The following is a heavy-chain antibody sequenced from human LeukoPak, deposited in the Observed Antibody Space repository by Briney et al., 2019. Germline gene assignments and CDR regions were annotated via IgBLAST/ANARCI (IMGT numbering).Heavy chain of an antibody. J-gene: IGHJ4*02. CDR3: ARGAYYYED. Sequence: PGGSLRLSCAASGFTFSDYYMSWIRQAPGKALEWVSYISSSSSYTNYADSVKGRFTISRDNAKNSLYLQMNSLRAEDTAVYYCARGAYYYEDWGQGTLVTVSS. CDR2: ISSSSSYT. V-gene: IGHV3-11*06. D-gene: IGHD3-22*01. CDR1: GFTFSDYY.